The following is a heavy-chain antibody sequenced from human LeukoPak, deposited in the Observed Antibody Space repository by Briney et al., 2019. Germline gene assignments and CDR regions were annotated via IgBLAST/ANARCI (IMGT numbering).Heavy chain of an antibody. D-gene: IGHD3-10*01. CDR2: FDPEDGET. Sequence: ASVKVSCKASGYTFSGYYIHWVRQAPGKGLEWMGGFDPEDGETIYAQKFQGRVTMTEDTSTDTAYMELSSLRSEDTAVYYCATAPVSYGSGLNAFDIWGQGTMVTVSS. V-gene: IGHV1-24*01. J-gene: IGHJ3*02. CDR1: GYTFSGYY. CDR3: ATAPVSYGSGLNAFDI.